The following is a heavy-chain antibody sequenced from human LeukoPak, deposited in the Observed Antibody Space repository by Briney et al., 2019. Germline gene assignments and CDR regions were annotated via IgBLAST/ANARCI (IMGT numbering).Heavy chain of an antibody. V-gene: IGHV4-39*02. CDR3: AGEKNSNYENWFDP. CDR2: IYYSGST. D-gene: IGHD4-11*01. CDR1: GGSISSSSYY. J-gene: IGHJ5*02. Sequence: SETLSLTCTVSGGSISSSSYYWGWIRQPPGKGLEWIGSIYYSGSTYYNPSLKSRVTISVDTSKNQFSLKLSSVTAADTAVYYCAGEKNSNYENWFDPWGQGTLVTVSS.